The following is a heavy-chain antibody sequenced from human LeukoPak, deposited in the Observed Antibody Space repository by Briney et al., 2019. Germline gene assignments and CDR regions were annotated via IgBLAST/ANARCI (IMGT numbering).Heavy chain of an antibody. Sequence: SETLSLTCTVSGGSISSYYWSWIRQPPGKGLEWIGYIYYSGSTNYNPSLKSRVTISVDTSKNQFSLKLSSVTAADTAVYYCASSYDSSGYYSQGNGMDVWGQGTTVTVSS. CDR3: ASSYDSSGYYSQGNGMDV. CDR2: IYYSGST. J-gene: IGHJ6*02. D-gene: IGHD3-22*01. V-gene: IGHV4-59*08. CDR1: GGSISSYY.